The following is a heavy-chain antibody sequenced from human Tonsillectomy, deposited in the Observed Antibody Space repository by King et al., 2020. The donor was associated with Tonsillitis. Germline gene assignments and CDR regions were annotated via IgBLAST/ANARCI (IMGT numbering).Heavy chain of an antibody. V-gene: IGHV3-11*01. CDR3: ARRTMDYYYYGLDV. Sequence: VQLVESGGGLVKPGGSLRLYCVASGFTFSDYYMSWIRQAPGKGLEWVSNISSGGSTMSYADSVKGRITISRDNAKNSLYLQMKRLRAEDTAIYYCARRTMDYYYYGLDVWGQGTTVTVSS. CDR2: ISSGGSTM. J-gene: IGHJ6*02. D-gene: IGHD2-2*01. CDR1: GFTFSDYY.